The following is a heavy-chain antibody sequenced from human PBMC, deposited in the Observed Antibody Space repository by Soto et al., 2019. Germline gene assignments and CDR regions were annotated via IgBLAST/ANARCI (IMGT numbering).Heavy chain of an antibody. CDR1: GVPFSGYY. V-gene: IGHV4-34*01. Sequence: PSEPLSLPCAVSGVPFSGYYWSWIRQSPGKGLKWIGEINLSGHTNYNPSLKSRVTMLVDTSQNQFSLSLSSVIAAEPAVCFIVNRNVFHSIFYKYYWVHGTLVTAS. CDR3: VNRNVFHSIFYKYY. D-gene: IGHD3-3*02. J-gene: IGHJ4*01. CDR2: INLSGHT.